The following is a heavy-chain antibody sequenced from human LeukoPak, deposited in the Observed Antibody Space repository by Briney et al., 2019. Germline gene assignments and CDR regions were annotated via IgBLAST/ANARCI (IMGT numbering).Heavy chain of an antibody. CDR1: GFSLSTSGVG. J-gene: IGHJ5*02. CDR2: IYWDDDK. D-gene: IGHD2-15*01. CDR3: AHRRPYCSGGSCYGWFDP. Sequence: ESGPTLVNPTQTLTLTCTFSGFSLSTSGVGVGWIRQRPGKALEWLALIYWDDDKRYSPSLKSRLTITKDTSKNQVVLTMTNMDPVDTATYYCAHRRPYCSGGSCYGWFDPWGQGTLVTVSS. V-gene: IGHV2-5*02.